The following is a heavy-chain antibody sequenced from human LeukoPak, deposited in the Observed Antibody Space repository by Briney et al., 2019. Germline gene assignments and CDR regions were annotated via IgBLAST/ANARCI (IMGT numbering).Heavy chain of an antibody. CDR3: ARTVGGYYFDY. D-gene: IGHD1-26*01. Sequence: SVKGRFTISRDNAKKSLYLQMNSLRAGDTAVYYCARTVGGYYFDYWGQGSLVTVSS. J-gene: IGHJ4*02. V-gene: IGHV3-21*01.